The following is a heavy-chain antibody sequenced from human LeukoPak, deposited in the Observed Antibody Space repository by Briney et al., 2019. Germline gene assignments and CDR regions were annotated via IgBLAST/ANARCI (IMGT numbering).Heavy chain of an antibody. D-gene: IGHD6-13*01. CDR1: GFTFSSYA. CDR2: ISGSGGST. V-gene: IGHV3-23*01. J-gene: IGHJ4*02. CDR3: ARVIAAAGTRYFDY. Sequence: GGSLRLSCAASGFTFSSYAMSCVRQAPGKGLEWVSAISGSGGSTYYADSVKGRFTISRDNSKNTLYLQMNSLRAEDTAVYYCARVIAAAGTRYFDYWGQGTLVTVSS.